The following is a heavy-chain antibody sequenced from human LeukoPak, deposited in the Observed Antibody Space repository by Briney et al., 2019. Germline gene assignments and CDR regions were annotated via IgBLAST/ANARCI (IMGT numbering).Heavy chain of an antibody. Sequence: SVKVSCKVSGGTFSSYAISWVRQAPGQGLEWMGGIIPIFGTANYAQKFQGRVTITADESTSTAYMELSSLRSEDTAVYYCARDRGYCSGGSCRSFDYWGQGTLVTVSS. J-gene: IGHJ4*02. V-gene: IGHV1-69*13. CDR2: IIPIFGTA. CDR1: GGTFSSYA. CDR3: ARDRGYCSGGSCRSFDY. D-gene: IGHD2-15*01.